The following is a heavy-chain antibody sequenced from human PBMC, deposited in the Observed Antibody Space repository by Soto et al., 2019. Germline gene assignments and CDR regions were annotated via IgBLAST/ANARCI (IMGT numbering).Heavy chain of an antibody. CDR2: INHSGST. D-gene: IGHD6-6*01. J-gene: IGHJ4*02. CDR1: GGSFSGYY. Sequence: PSETLSLTCAVYGGSFSGYYWSWIRQPPGKGLEWIVEINHSGSTNYNPSLKSRVTISVDTSKNKSSLKLSSVTAADTAVYYCARDLREAQTPRKRTQLGEKYSFDYWGQGTLVTVSS. V-gene: IGHV4-34*01. CDR3: ARDLREAQTPRKRTQLGEKYSFDY.